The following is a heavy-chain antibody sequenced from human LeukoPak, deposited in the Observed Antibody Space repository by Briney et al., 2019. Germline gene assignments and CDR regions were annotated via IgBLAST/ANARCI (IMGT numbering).Heavy chain of an antibody. CDR2: IYYSGSP. V-gene: IGHV4-59*01. J-gene: IGHJ5*02. Sequence: SETLSLTCTVSGGSISIYYWSWIRQPPGKGLEWIGYIYYSGSPNYNPSLKSRVTISVDTSKNQFSLKLSSVTAADTAVNYCARDLTRRNWFDPWGQGTLVTVSS. CDR3: ARDLTRRNWFDP. CDR1: GGSISIYY.